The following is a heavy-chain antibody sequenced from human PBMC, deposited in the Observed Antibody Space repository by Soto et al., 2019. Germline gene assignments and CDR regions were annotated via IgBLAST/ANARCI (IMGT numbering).Heavy chain of an antibody. V-gene: IGHV1-46*01. CDR3: ARAYSTGYSSGWYGNWFDP. D-gene: IGHD6-19*01. CDR1: GYTFTSYY. CDR2: INPSGGST. Sequence: GASVKVSSKASGYTFTSYYMHWVRQAPGQGLEWMGIINPSGGSTSYAQKFQGRVTMTRDTSTSTVYMELSSLRSEDTAVYYCARAYSTGYSSGWYGNWFDPWGQGTLVTVSS. J-gene: IGHJ5*02.